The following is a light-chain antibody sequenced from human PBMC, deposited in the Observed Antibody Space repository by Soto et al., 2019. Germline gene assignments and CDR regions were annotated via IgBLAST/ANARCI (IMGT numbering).Light chain of an antibody. CDR3: AAWDDSLNACV. V-gene: IGLV1-44*01. CDR1: SSNIGSKT. CDR2: NNH. J-gene: IGLJ1*01. Sequence: QSVLTQAPSASGTPGQRVTISCSGSSSNIGSKTVNWYQQLPGMAPKLLIFNNHQRPSGVPDRFSGSKSGTSASLAISGLQSEDEAGYYCAAWDDSLNACVFGTGTKVTVL.